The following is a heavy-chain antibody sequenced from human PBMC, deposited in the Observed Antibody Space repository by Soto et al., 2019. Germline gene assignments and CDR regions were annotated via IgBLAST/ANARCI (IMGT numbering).Heavy chain of an antibody. CDR3: ARDFPNEGFCCNYSATTWFYTRSQH. Sequence: GGSLRLSCAASGFTFSTHAMHWVRQAPGKGLEWVAVLSYDGGSKYDTDSVKGRFTFSRDNSKNTLYLQMNSLRPEDTAVYYCARDFPNEGFCCNYSATTWFYTRSQH. J-gene: IGHJ1*01. CDR2: LSYDGGSK. V-gene: IGHV3-30-3*01. D-gene: IGHD3-10*01. CDR1: GFTFSTHA.